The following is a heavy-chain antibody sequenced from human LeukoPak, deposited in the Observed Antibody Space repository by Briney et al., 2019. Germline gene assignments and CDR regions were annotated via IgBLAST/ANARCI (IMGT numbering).Heavy chain of an antibody. CDR1: GGTFSSYA. CDR2: ISAYNGNT. CDR3: ARDRIVVVPAAIDY. Sequence: ASXKVSCKASGGTFSSYAISWVRQAPGQGLEWMGWISAYNGNTNYAQKLQGRVTMTTDTSTSTAYMELRSLRSDDTAVYYCARDRIVVVPAAIDYWGQGTLVTVSS. D-gene: IGHD2-2*02. J-gene: IGHJ4*02. V-gene: IGHV1-18*01.